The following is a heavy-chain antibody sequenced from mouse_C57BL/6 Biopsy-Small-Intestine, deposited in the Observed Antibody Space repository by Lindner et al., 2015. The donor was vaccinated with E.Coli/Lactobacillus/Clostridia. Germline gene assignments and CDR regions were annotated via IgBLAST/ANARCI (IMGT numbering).Heavy chain of an antibody. CDR3: ARGEEFAY. Sequence: VQLQESGAELARPGASVKLSCKASGYTFSSSWMNWVKQRPGKGLEWIGRIYPGDGDTNYNGKFKGKATLTVDKSLSTAYMQLNSLTSEDSAVYYCARGEEFAYWGQGTLVTVSA. CDR2: IYPGDGDT. CDR1: GYTFSSSW. V-gene: IGHV1-82*01. J-gene: IGHJ3*01.